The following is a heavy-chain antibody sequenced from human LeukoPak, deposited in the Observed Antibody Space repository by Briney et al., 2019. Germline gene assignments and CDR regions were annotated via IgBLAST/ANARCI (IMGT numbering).Heavy chain of an antibody. J-gene: IGHJ5*02. CDR1: GFTFSSYA. V-gene: IGHV3-30-3*01. Sequence: PGGSLRLSCAASGFTFSSYAMHWVRQAPGKGLEWVAVISYDGSNKYYADSVKGRFTISRDNSKNTLYLQMNSLRAEDTAVYYCVRDSYPYHDYGDYFGWFDPWGQGTLVTVSS. D-gene: IGHD4-17*01. CDR3: VRDSYPYHDYGDYFGWFDP. CDR2: ISYDGSNK.